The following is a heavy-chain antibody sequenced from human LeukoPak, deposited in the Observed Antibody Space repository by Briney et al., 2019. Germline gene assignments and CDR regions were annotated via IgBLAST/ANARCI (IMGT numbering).Heavy chain of an antibody. CDR1: GFTFSSYS. J-gene: IGHJ5*02. Sequence: GGSLRLSCAASGFTFSSYSMNWVRQAPGKGLEWVSSISSSSSYIYYADSVKGRFTISRDNAKNSLYLQMDSLRAEDTAVYYCARDQRPVLRYFDWLLKENWFDPWGQGTPVTVSS. CDR3: ARDQRPVLRYFDWLLKENWFDP. D-gene: IGHD3-9*01. CDR2: ISSSSSYI. V-gene: IGHV3-21*01.